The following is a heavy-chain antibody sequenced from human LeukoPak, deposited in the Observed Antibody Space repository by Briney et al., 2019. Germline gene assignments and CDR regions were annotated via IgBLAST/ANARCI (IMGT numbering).Heavy chain of an antibody. CDR2: IYYSGRT. J-gene: IGHJ4*02. V-gene: IGHV4-59*01. D-gene: IGHD5-18*01. Sequence: SETLSLTCSVSGGSISSYYWNWIRQTPGKGLEWIGYIYYSGRTNYNPSLKSRVTISVDTSKNQFSLTLSSVTTADTAVYYCARGQKYRNGYTVTELGSGYFAYWGQGTLVTVSS. CDR1: GGSISSYY. CDR3: ARGQKYRNGYTVTELGSGYFAY.